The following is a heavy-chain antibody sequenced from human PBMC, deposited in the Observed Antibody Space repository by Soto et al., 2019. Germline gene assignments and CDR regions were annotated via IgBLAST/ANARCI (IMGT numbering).Heavy chain of an antibody. CDR2: FYYTGGT. Sequence: SESLSLTCTVSGASISSSRSYWGWVRQPPGKGLEWIVSFYYTGGTYSTYYNPSLKSRDTISVDTSKSQFSLNLRSVTSADTAVYYCASPRQGNYDFLSGYYALDYWGQGTLVTVS. CDR3: ASPRQGNYDFLSGYYALDY. D-gene: IGHD3-3*01. CDR1: GASISSSRSY. V-gene: IGHV4-39*01. J-gene: IGHJ4*02.